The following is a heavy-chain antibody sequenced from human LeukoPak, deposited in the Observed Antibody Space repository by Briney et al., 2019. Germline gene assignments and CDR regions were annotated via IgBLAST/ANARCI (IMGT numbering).Heavy chain of an antibody. J-gene: IGHJ6*02. Sequence: GASVKVSCKASGYTFTSYGISWVRQAPGQGLEWMGWISAYNGNTNYAQKLQGRVTMATDTSTSTAYMELRSLRSDDTAVYYCASAFGGSPYYGMDVWGQGTTVTVSS. CDR1: GYTFTSYG. CDR2: ISAYNGNT. V-gene: IGHV1-18*01. D-gene: IGHD2-15*01. CDR3: ASAFGGSPYYGMDV.